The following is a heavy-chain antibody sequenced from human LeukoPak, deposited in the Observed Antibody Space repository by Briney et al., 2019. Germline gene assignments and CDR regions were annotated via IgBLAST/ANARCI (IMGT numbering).Heavy chain of an antibody. D-gene: IGHD5-24*01. Sequence: GGSLRLSCAASGFTVSSNYMSWVRQAPGKGLEWVSVIYSGGSTYYADSVKGRFTISRDNTKNTLYLQMNSLRAEDTAVYYCAREMGRDGYNFDYWGQGTLVTVSS. CDR2: IYSGGST. CDR1: GFTVSSNY. CDR3: AREMGRDGYNFDY. V-gene: IGHV3-66*01. J-gene: IGHJ4*02.